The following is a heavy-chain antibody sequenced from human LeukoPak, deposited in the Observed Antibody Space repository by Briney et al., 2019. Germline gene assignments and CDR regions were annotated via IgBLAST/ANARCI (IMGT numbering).Heavy chain of an antibody. J-gene: IGHJ4*02. CDR3: VASYGGYVLGY. V-gene: IGHV4-59*01. CDR2: VFNNGGT. D-gene: IGHD5-12*01. Sequence: SETLSLTCSVSGGSLGSYHWNWIRQPSGKGLEWIGIVFNNGGTKHNPSLKSRVAISVDTSKNQFALKLSSVTAADTAVYYCVASYGGYVLGYWGQGALVIVSS. CDR1: GGSLGSYH.